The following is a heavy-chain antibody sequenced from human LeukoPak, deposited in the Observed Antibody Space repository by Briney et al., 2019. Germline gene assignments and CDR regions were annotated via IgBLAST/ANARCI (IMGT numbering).Heavy chain of an antibody. Sequence: KPSETLSLTCTVSGGSISSYYWSWTRQPAGKGLEWIGRIYTSGSTNYNPSLKSRVTMSVDTSKNQFSLKLSSVTAADTAVYYCARGGSSKSTSKYYYYGMDVWGQGTTVTVSS. V-gene: IGHV4-4*07. CDR3: ARGGSSKSTSKYYYYGMDV. D-gene: IGHD2-15*01. CDR1: GGSISSYY. CDR2: IYTSGST. J-gene: IGHJ6*02.